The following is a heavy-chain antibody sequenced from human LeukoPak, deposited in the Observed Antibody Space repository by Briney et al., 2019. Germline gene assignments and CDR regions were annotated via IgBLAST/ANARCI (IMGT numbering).Heavy chain of an antibody. CDR2: ISYDGSNK. CDR1: GFTVSSNY. V-gene: IGHV3-30-3*01. J-gene: IGHJ4*02. Sequence: GGSLRLSCAASGFTVSSNYMSWVRQAPGKGLEWVAVISYDGSNKYYADSVKGRFTISRDNSKNTLYLQMNSLRAEDTAVYYCARWWYYYDSSGYYGSVDYWGQGTLSPSPQ. CDR3: ARWWYYYDSSGYYGSVDY. D-gene: IGHD3-22*01.